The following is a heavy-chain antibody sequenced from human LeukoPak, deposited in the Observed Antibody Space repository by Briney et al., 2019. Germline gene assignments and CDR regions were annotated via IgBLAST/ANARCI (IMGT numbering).Heavy chain of an antibody. J-gene: IGHJ4*02. D-gene: IGHD3-16*01. CDR2: ISYDGSNK. CDR1: GFTFSSYA. V-gene: IGHV3-30-3*01. Sequence: GGSLRLSCAASGFTFSSYAMYWVRQAPGKGLEWVAVISYDGSNKYYADSVKGRFTISRDNSKNTLYLQMNSLRAEDTAVYYCARSQGEVTTNYWGQGTLVTVSS. CDR3: ARSQGEVTTNY.